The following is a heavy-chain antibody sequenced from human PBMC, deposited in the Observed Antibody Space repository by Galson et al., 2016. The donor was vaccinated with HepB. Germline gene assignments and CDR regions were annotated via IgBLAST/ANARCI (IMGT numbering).Heavy chain of an antibody. V-gene: IGHV3-23*01. CDR3: VRDGGNPRWYFDL. Sequence: SLRLSCAASGFTFRNHAMSWVRQAPGKGLEWILGLTGRGDTTYYADSVTGRFTISRDNSKNTLHLQMSSLRVEDTAIYYCVRDGGNPRWYFDLWGRGTLVVVSS. J-gene: IGHJ2*01. D-gene: IGHD4-23*01. CDR2: LTGRGDTT. CDR1: GFTFRNHA.